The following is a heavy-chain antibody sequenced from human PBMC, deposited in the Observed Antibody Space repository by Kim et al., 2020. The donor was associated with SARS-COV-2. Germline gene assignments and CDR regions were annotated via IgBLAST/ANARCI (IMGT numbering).Heavy chain of an antibody. CDR3: TRTIRFLDMDV. Sequence: GGSLRLSCAASGFVFSDYYIDWVRQAPGKGLEWVGRSRNKANRYSRDFAASVKGRFSFLRDNSKSIIYLQMNSLQAEDSAVYYCTRTIRFLDMDVWGQGTTVTVSS. V-gene: IGHV3-72*01. CDR1: GFVFSDYY. D-gene: IGHD3-3*01. CDR2: SRNKANRYSR. J-gene: IGHJ6*02.